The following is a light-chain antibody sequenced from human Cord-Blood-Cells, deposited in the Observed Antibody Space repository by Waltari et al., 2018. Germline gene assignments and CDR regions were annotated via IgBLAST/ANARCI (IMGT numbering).Light chain of an antibody. CDR3: SSYTSSSTLVV. V-gene: IGLV2-14*01. Sequence: QSALTQPASVSGSPGQSITISCTGTSSDVGGYTYVSWYQQPPGKAPKLMIYDVSNRPSGVSNRFSGSKSGNTASLTISGLQAEDEADYYCSSYTSSSTLVVFGTGTKVTVL. CDR1: SSDVGGYTY. CDR2: DVS. J-gene: IGLJ1*01.